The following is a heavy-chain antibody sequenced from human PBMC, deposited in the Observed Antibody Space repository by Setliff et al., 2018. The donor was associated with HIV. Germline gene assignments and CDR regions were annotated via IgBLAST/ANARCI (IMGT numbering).Heavy chain of an antibody. V-gene: IGHV3-74*01. J-gene: IGHJ4*02. Sequence: GGSLRLSCAASGLTFSTSWMQWVRQSPGEGLLWVARLNPEANYIHYADSVKGRFTISRDNAKNTLYLQMNSLRTEDTAVYYCAKDRTVVVITIFDYWGQGTLVTVSS. CDR3: AKDRTVVVITIFDY. CDR1: GLTFSTSW. D-gene: IGHD3-22*01. CDR2: LNPEANYI.